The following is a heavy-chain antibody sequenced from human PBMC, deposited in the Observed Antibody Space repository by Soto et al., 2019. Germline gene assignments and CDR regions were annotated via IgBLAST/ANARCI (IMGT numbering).Heavy chain of an antibody. Sequence: ASVKVSCKASGGTFSSYTISWVRQAPGQGLEWMGRIIPILGIANYAQKFQGRVTITADKSTSTAYMELSSLRSEDTAVYYCARDRAWEVGTFDYWGQGTLVTVSS. D-gene: IGHD1-26*01. CDR2: IIPILGIA. CDR3: ARDRAWEVGTFDY. J-gene: IGHJ4*02. V-gene: IGHV1-69*04. CDR1: GGTFSSYT.